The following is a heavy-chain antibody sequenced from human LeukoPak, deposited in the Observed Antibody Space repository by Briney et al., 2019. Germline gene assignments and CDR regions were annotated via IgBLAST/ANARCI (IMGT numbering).Heavy chain of an antibody. J-gene: IGHJ3*02. Sequence: ASVKVSCKASGYTFTSHYMHWVRQAPGQGLEWMGLINPSGSSTLYAQKFQGRVTMTGDTSTSTVYMELSSLRSEDTAVYYCARVRDGYNDAYDIWGQGTMVTVTS. D-gene: IGHD5-24*01. V-gene: IGHV1-46*01. CDR2: INPSGSST. CDR3: ARVRDGYNDAYDI. CDR1: GYTFTSHY.